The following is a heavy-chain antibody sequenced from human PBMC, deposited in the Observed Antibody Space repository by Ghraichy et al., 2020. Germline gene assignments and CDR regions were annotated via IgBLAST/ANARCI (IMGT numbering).Heavy chain of an antibody. D-gene: IGHD3-10*01. J-gene: IGHJ5*02. CDR3: ARERGLLWFGELPQGQGWFDP. V-gene: IGHV1-2*02. CDR2: INPNSGGT. CDR1: GYTFTGYY. Sequence: ASVKVSCKASGYTFTGYYMHWVRQAPGQGLEWMGWINPNSGGTNYAQKFQGRVTMTRDTSISTAYMELSRLRSDDTAVYYCARERGLLWFGELPQGQGWFDPWGQGTLVTVSS.